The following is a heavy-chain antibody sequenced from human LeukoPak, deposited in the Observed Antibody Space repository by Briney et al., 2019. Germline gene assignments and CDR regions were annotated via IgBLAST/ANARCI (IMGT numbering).Heavy chain of an antibody. CDR1: GFTFSSYA. CDR3: AKGQHYYYCGMDV. Sequence: GGSLRLSCAASGFTFSSYAMSWVRQAPGKGLEGVSAISGSGGSTYYADSVKGRFTIYRDNSKHSLYLQMNSLRAEDTDVYYCAKGQHYYYCGMDVWGQGTTVTVSS. CDR2: ISGSGGST. V-gene: IGHV3-23*01. J-gene: IGHJ6*02.